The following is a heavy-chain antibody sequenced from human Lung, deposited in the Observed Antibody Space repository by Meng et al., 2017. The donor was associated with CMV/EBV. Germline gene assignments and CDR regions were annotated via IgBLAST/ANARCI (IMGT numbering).Heavy chain of an antibody. D-gene: IGHD2-2*01. Sequence: GGSLRLSCAASGFTFSSYAMTWVRQAPGRGLEWVSVISGGGGSTYYADSVKGRFTISRDNSKNTLYLQVNSLGAEDTAVYYCARATLEYCSSTSGYPFDFWGQGTLVTVSS. CDR1: GFTFSSYA. CDR2: ISGGGGST. CDR3: ARATLEYCSSTSGYPFDF. J-gene: IGHJ4*02. V-gene: IGHV3-23*01.